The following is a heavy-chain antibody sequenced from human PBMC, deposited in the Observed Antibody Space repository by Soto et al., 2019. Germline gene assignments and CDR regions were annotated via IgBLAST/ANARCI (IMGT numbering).Heavy chain of an antibody. CDR3: ARGPLSEYYFDY. V-gene: IGHV1-2*02. Sequence: GAPVKVSCKASGHTFTGSYMHGVRQAPGQGLEWMGWINPNTVGTNYAQKFQGRVTMTRDTSISTAYMELGRLRSDDTAVYSCARGPLSEYYFDYWGPGTLVTVSS. CDR1: GHTFTGSY. J-gene: IGHJ4*02. CDR2: INPNTVGT.